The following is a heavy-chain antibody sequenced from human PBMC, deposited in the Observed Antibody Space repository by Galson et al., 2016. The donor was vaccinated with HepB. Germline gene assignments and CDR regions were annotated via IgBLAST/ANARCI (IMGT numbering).Heavy chain of an antibody. Sequence: SVKVSCKASGYTFTGYYIHWMRQAPGQGLEWMGWISPYNGDTNFAQKFQGRVTMTTDTSTSTVYMELRSLRYDNTAVYFCARVGPLGSYDYWGQGTLVTVSS. CDR2: ISPYNGDT. V-gene: IGHV1-18*04. CDR3: ARVGPLGSYDY. J-gene: IGHJ4*02. D-gene: IGHD7-27*01. CDR1: GYTFTGYY.